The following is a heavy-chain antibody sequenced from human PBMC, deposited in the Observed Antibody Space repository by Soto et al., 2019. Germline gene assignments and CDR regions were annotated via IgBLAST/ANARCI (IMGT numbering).Heavy chain of an antibody. D-gene: IGHD1-26*01. J-gene: IGHJ6*02. V-gene: IGHV3-21*01. CDR1: GFTFSSYS. CDR3: AREPGAAPYYYYGMDV. Sequence: EVQLVESGGGLVKPGGSLRLSCAASGFTFSSYSMNWVRQAPGKGLEWVSSISSSSSYIYYADSVKGRFTISRDNAKNSLYLQMNSLRAEDTAVHYCAREPGAAPYYYYGMDVWGQGTTVTVSS. CDR2: ISSSSSYI.